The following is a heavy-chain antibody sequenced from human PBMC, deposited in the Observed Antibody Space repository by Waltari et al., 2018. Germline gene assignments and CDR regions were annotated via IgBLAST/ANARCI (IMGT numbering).Heavy chain of an antibody. Sequence: EVKLVGSGGGLVQPGGSLRLSCAATGVTLKDYAWPWVRQVPGKGLEWVSGIYWNSDRIDYAESVKGRFTISRDNAKNSLYLQMNSLRLEDTAFYYCTKDILAGGLDYWSQGTLVTVSS. J-gene: IGHJ4*02. CDR3: TKDILAGGLDY. D-gene: IGHD2-15*01. CDR1: GVTLKDYA. CDR2: IYWNSDRI. V-gene: IGHV3-9*01.